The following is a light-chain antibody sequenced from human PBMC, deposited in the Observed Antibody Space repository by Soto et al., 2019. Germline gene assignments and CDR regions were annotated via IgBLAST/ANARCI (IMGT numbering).Light chain of an antibody. CDR1: QSVSNNY. J-gene: IGKJ1*01. Sequence: IVLPQSPGTLSLSPGERATLSCRASQSVSNNYLAWYQQKPGQAPRLLIYGASNRATGIPDRFSGSGSGTDFTLTISRLEPEDFAVYYCQQYGSSGTFGQGTKVDIK. CDR2: GAS. CDR3: QQYGSSGT. V-gene: IGKV3-20*01.